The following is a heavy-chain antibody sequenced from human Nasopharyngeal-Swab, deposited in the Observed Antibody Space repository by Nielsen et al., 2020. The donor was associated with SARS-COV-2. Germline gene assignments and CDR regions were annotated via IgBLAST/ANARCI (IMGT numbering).Heavy chain of an antibody. CDR2: IPPTASHI. Sequence: WIRQPPGKGLEWVSYIPPTASHIYYADSVRGRFTISRDNAKKSLYLQMESLRPEDTAVYYCARDRGWGYSGYGSLDYWGQGVRVTVSS. J-gene: IGHJ4*02. CDR3: ARDRGWGYSGYGSLDY. D-gene: IGHD2-15*01. V-gene: IGHV3-11*04.